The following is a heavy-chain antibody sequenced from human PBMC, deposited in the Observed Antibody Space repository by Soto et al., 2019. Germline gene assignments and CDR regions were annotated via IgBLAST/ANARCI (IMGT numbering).Heavy chain of an antibody. V-gene: IGHV3-11*01. J-gene: IGHJ4*02. D-gene: IGHD3-16*02. Sequence: QVQLVESGGGLVKPGGSLRLSCAASGFTFSDYYMNWIRQAPGKGLEWVSYISSSGSTIYYADSVKGRFTISRDNAKNSLYLQMNSLRAEDTAVYYSARGPYDYVWGSNPPHFDYWGQGTLVTVSS. CDR2: ISSSGSTI. CDR3: ARGPYDYVWGSNPPHFDY. CDR1: GFTFSDYY.